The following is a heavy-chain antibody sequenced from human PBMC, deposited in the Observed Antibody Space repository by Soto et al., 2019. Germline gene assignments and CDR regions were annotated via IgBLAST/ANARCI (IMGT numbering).Heavy chain of an antibody. CDR3: AKDLSRWPHYAFDS. Sequence: GSLRLSCAASGFTFTRYSMNWVRQAPGKGLEWVSSISSTTNYIYYADSMRGRFTVSRDNSKNALYMQMNGLRPEDTAVYYCAKDLSRWPHYAFDSWGQGTLVTVSS. D-gene: IGHD4-17*01. V-gene: IGHV3-21*04. J-gene: IGHJ5*01. CDR1: GFTFTRYS. CDR2: ISSTTNYI.